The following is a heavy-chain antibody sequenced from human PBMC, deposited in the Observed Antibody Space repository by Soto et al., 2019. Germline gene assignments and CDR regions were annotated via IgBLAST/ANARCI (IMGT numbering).Heavy chain of an antibody. D-gene: IGHD3-22*01. CDR1: GGSISSGGYY. CDR3: ARARGSGSPFDY. V-gene: IGHV4-61*08. CDR2: IYYSGST. Sequence: SETLSLTCTVSGGSISSGGYYWSWIRQPPGKGLEWIGYIYYSGSTNYNPSLKSRVTISVDTSKNQFSLKLSSVTAADTAVYYCARARGSGSPFDYWGQGTLVTVSS. J-gene: IGHJ4*02.